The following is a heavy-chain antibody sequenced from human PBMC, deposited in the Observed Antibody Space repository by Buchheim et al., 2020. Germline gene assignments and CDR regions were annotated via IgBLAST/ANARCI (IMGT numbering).Heavy chain of an antibody. CDR2: ISYDGSNK. CDR1: GFTFSSYA. CDR3: ARDWDPNYYYYGMDV. Sequence: QVQLVESGGGVVQPGRSLRLSCAASGFTFSSYAMHWVRQAPGKGLEWVAVISYDGSNKYYADSVKGRFTISRDNSKNTLYLQMNSLRAEDTAVYYCARDWDPNYYYYGMDVWGQGTT. D-gene: IGHD1-26*01. J-gene: IGHJ6*02. V-gene: IGHV3-30*04.